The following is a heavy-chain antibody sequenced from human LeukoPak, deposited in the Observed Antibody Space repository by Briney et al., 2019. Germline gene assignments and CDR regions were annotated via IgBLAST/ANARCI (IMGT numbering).Heavy chain of an antibody. CDR1: GFAFSSYN. J-gene: IGHJ4*02. V-gene: IGHV3-48*01. CDR3: ARNLNYYYDSSGYLDY. Sequence: PGGSLRLSRAGSGFAFSSYNMNWVRQAPGRGLEWVSYISSSSSTKYYADSVKGRFTISRDSAKNSLYLQMNSLRAEDTAVYYCARNLNYYYDSSGYLDYWGQGTLVTVSS. CDR2: ISSSSSTK. D-gene: IGHD3-22*01.